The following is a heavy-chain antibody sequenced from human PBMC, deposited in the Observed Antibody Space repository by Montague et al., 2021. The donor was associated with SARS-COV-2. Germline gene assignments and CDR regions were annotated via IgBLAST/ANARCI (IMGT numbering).Heavy chain of an antibody. V-gene: IGHV2-5*02. CDR2: IYWDDDK. J-gene: IGHJ5*02. D-gene: IGHD4-17*01. CDR3: ARYGDYGSWFDP. Sequence: PALVKLTQTLTLTCTFSGFSLNTSGEGVGWVRQPPGKALEWLALIYWDDDKRYSPSLKSRSTISKDTTKNEVVLTVANMDPVDTATYYCARYGDYGSWFDPWGRGTLVTVSS. CDR1: GFSLNTSGEG.